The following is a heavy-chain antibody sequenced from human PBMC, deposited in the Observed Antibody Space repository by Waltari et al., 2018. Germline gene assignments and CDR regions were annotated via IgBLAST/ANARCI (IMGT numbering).Heavy chain of an antibody. J-gene: IGHJ4*02. CDR3: ARSPYCSGGSCYGTHFDY. CDR1: GGTFSSYA. V-gene: IGHV1-69*13. CDR2: IIPIVGTA. D-gene: IGHD2-15*01. Sequence: QVQLVQSGAEVKKPGSSVKVSCKASGGTFSSYAISWVRQAPGQGLEWMGGIIPIVGTANYAQKFQGRVTITADESTSTAYIELSSLRSEDTAVYYCARSPYCSGGSCYGTHFDYWGQGTLVTVSS.